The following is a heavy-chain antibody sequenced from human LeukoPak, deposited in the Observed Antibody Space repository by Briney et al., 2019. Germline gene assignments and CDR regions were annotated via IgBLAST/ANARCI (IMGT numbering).Heavy chain of an antibody. CDR3: ARDSCSSTSCYHSYYGMDV. CDR1: GGTFSSYA. D-gene: IGHD2-2*01. V-gene: IGHV1-69*04. J-gene: IGHJ6*02. Sequence: SVKVSCKASGGTFSSYAISWVRQAPGQGLEWMGRIIPILGIANYAQKFQGRVTITADKSTSTAYMELSSLRSEDTAVYYCARDSCSSTSCYHSYYGMDVWGQGTTVTVSS. CDR2: IIPILGIA.